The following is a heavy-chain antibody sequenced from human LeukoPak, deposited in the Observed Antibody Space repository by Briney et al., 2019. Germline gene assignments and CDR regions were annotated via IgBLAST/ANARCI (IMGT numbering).Heavy chain of an antibody. D-gene: IGHD1-26*01. CDR1: GFTFSSYW. J-gene: IGHJ6*02. V-gene: IGHV3-74*01. CDR3: ARGSYSHYGMDV. CDR2: INSDGSST. Sequence: GGSLRLSCAASGFTFSSYWMHWARQGPGKGLVWVSRINSDGSSTRYADSVKGRFTISRDNAKNTLYLQMNSLRAEDTAVYYCARGSYSHYGMDVWGQGTTVTVSS.